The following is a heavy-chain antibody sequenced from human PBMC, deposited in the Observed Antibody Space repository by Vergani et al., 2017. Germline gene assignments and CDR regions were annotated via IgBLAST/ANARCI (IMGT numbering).Heavy chain of an antibody. CDR2: LYTSGST. J-gene: IGHJ5*02. D-gene: IGHD5/OR15-5a*01. Sequence: QVQLQESGPGLVKPSQTLSLTCTVSGGSISSGSYYWTWIRQPAGKGLEWIGRLYTSGSTNYNPSHKSRVTISVDTSKNQFSLKLSSVTAADTAVYYCARSSIQNWFDPWGQRTLVTVSS. CDR1: GGSISSGSYY. V-gene: IGHV4-61*02. CDR3: ARSSIQNWFDP.